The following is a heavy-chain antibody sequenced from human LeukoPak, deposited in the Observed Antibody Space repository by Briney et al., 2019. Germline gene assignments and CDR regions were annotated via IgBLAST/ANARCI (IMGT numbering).Heavy chain of an antibody. CDR1: GGTFSSYA. D-gene: IGHD6-6*01. V-gene: IGHV1-69*13. CDR2: IIPIFGTA. Sequence: AAPVKVYCKASGGTFSSYAISWVRQAPGQGLEWMGGIIPIFGTANYAQKFQGRVTITADESTSTAYMELSSLRSEDTAVYYCASSYSSSSRVFDYWGQGTLVTVSS. CDR3: ASSYSSSSRVFDY. J-gene: IGHJ4*02.